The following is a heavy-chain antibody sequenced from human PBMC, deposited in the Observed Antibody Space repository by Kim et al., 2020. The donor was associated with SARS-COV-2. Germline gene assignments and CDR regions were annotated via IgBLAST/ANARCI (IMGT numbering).Heavy chain of an antibody. CDR2: ISYDGSNK. V-gene: IGHV3-30*04. J-gene: IGHJ3*02. Sequence: GGSLRLSCAASGFTFSSYAMHWVRQAPGKGLEWVAVISYDGSNKYYADSVKGRFTISRDNSKNTLYLQMNSLRAEDTAVYYCARALVERWLQSFAFDIWGQGTMVTVSS. D-gene: IGHD2-8*02. CDR1: GFTFSSYA. CDR3: ARALVERWLQSFAFDI.